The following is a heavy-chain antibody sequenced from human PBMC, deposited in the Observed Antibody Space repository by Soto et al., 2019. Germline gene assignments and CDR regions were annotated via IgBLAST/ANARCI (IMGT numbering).Heavy chain of an antibody. D-gene: IGHD6-19*01. CDR1: GDSLSGGDYY. Sequence: TLSLPCPLSGDSLSGGDYYWSWIRQPPGKGLEWIGDIYYTGFTLYNPSLKSRLTISLDSSKNQFSLRLNSVTAADTAVYFCARAYRINGWSDYFFDYWGQGTLVTVSS. CDR2: IYYTGFT. J-gene: IGHJ4*02. CDR3: ARAYRINGWSDYFFDY. V-gene: IGHV4-30-4*08.